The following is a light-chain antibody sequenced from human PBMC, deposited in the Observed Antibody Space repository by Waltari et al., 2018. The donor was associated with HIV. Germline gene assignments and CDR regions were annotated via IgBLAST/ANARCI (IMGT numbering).Light chain of an antibody. J-gene: IGLJ1*01. Sequence: QSVLTQPPSASGTPGQRVTISCSGSSSNIGSNYGYWYQQLPGTAPKLLIYRTNPRPSGVPARFSGSKSGTSASLAISGLRSEDEADYYCAAWDDSLSGYVFGTGTKVTVL. CDR1: SSNIGSNY. CDR3: AAWDDSLSGYV. CDR2: RTN. V-gene: IGLV1-47*01.